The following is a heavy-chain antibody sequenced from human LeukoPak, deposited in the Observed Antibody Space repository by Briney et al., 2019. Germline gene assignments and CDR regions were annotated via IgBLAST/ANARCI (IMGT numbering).Heavy chain of an antibody. CDR1: GGSISSSSYY. CDR2: IYYSGTT. CDR3: ARLTSMRISPQYYYGMDV. J-gene: IGHJ6*02. V-gene: IGHV4-39*07. D-gene: IGHD3-16*01. Sequence: SETLSLTCTVSGGSISSSSYYWGWIRQPPGKGLEWIGSIYYSGTTYYNPSLKSRVTISVDTSKNQFSLKLSSVTAADTAVYYCARLTSMRISPQYYYGMDVWGQGTTVTVSS.